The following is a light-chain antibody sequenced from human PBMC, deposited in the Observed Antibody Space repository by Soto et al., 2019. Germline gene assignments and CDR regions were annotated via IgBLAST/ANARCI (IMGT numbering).Light chain of an antibody. J-gene: IGKJ5*01. CDR1: LSVSNSY. V-gene: IGKV3D-20*02. CDR2: GAS. CDR3: QQRSNWPGT. Sequence: EIVLTESPATLSLAPGERVTLSCRASLSVSNSYLAWYQQKPGQAPRLLIYGASSRATGIPDRFSGSGSGTDFTLTISSLEPEDFAVYYCQQRSNWPGTFGQGTRLEIK.